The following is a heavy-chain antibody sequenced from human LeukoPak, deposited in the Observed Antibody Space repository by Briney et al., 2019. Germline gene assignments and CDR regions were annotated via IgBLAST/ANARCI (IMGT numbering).Heavy chain of an antibody. CDR2: IYYSGST. Sequence: SETLSLTCTVSGGSISSYYWSWIRQPPGKGLEWIGYIYYSGSTNYNPSLKSRVTISVDTSKNQFSLKLSSVTAADTAVYCCARSYDSSGYYGGDAFDIWGQGTMVTVSS. CDR3: ARSYDSSGYYGGDAFDI. J-gene: IGHJ3*02. V-gene: IGHV4-59*08. D-gene: IGHD3-22*01. CDR1: GGSISSYY.